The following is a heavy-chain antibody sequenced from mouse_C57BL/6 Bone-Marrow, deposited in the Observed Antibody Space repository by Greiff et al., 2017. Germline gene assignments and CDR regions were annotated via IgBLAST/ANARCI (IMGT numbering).Heavy chain of an antibody. J-gene: IGHJ1*03. V-gene: IGHV1-81*01. D-gene: IGHD1-1*01. CDR3: DCEDYGSSLYWYFGV. CDR2: IYPRSGNT. CDR1: GYTFTSYG. Sequence: QVQLHQSGAELARPGASVKLSCKASGYTFTSYGISWVKQRTGQGLEWIGEIYPRSGNTYYNEKFKGKATLTADKSSSTAYMELRSRTSEDSAVSFCDCEDYGSSLYWYFGVWGTGTTVTVSS.